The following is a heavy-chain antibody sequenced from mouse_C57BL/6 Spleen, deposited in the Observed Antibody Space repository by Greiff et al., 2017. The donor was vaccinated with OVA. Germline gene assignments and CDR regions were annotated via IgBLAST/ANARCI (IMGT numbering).Heavy chain of an antibody. D-gene: IGHD3-2*02. CDR1: GYTFTSYW. V-gene: IGHV1-59*01. J-gene: IGHJ2*01. CDR2: IDPSDSYT. Sequence: VQLQQPGAELVRPGTSVKLSCKASGYTFTSYWMHWVKQRPGQGLEWIGVIDPSDSYTNYNQKFKGKATLTVDTSSSTAYMQLSSLTSEDSAVYYCARTAQATDYWGQGTTLTVSS. CDR3: ARTAQATDY.